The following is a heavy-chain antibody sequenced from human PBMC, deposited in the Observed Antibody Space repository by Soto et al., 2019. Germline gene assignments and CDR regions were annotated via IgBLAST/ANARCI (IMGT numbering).Heavy chain of an antibody. CDR3: ARAVCSSTSCPFDY. V-gene: IGHV1-2*02. CDR2: INPNSGGT. D-gene: IGHD2-2*01. J-gene: IGHJ4*02. Sequence: ASVKVSCKASGYTFTGYYMHLVRQAPGQGLEWMGWINPNSGGTNYAQKFQGRVTMTRDTSISTAYMELSRLRSDDTAVYYCARAVCSSTSCPFDYWGQGTLVTVSS. CDR1: GYTFTGYY.